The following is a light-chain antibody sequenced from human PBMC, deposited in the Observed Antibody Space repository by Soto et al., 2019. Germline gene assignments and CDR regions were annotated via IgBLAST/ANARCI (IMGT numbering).Light chain of an antibody. CDR1: QSINNN. V-gene: IGKV3-15*01. Sequence: EIVMTQSPASLSVSPGDRATLSCRASQSINNNLAWYQQKPGQAPRLLIHGASTRATGIPARFSGSGSGAEFTLTISRLEPEDFAVYYCQQYGSSPYTFGLGTKLEIK. CDR3: QQYGSSPYT. CDR2: GAS. J-gene: IGKJ2*01.